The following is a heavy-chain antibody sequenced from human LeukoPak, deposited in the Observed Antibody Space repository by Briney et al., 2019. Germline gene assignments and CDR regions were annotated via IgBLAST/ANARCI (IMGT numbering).Heavy chain of an antibody. J-gene: IGHJ3*01. CDR1: GFTFSSYS. Sequence: GGSLRLSCAASGFTFSSYSMNWVRQAPGKGLEWVSYISSSSSTIYYADSVKGRFTISRDNAKNSLYLQMNSLRAEDTAVYYCANLYSGSPSDAFDVWGQGTMTVSS. D-gene: IGHD1-26*01. CDR2: ISSSSSTI. V-gene: IGHV3-48*01. CDR3: ANLYSGSPSDAFDV.